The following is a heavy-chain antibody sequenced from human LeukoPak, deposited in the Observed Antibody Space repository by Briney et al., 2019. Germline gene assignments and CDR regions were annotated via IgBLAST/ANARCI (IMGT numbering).Heavy chain of an antibody. Sequence: SETLSLTCAVYGGSFSSYYWSWIRQPPGKGLEWIGEINHSGSTNYNPSLESRVTISVDTSKNQFSLKLSSVTAADTAVYYCARVRGDYYGSGIGNWFDPWGQGTLVTVSS. J-gene: IGHJ5*02. V-gene: IGHV4-34*01. CDR3: ARVRGDYYGSGIGNWFDP. CDR1: GGSFSSYY. CDR2: INHSGST. D-gene: IGHD3-10*01.